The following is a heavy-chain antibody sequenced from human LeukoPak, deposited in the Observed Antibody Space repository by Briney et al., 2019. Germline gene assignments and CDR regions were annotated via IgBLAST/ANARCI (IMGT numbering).Heavy chain of an antibody. D-gene: IGHD3-10*01. CDR1: GFTFRTTG. CDR3: VGLGENY. V-gene: IGHV3-33*01. CDR2: DGSNT. J-gene: IGHJ4*02. Sequence: GTSLRLSCVASGFTFRTTGMHWVRQAPGKGLEWVAIDGSNTYYRDSVKGRFTISRDNSKNTLYLQMNSLSGEDTAVYYCVGLGENYWGQGTLVTVSS.